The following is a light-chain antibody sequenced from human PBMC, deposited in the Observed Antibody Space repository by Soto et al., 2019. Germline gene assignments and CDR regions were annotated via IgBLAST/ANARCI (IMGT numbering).Light chain of an antibody. CDR1: QYIGSA. CDR3: QQYGDRPRT. CDR2: DAS. V-gene: IGKV3-15*01. Sequence: EVVLTQSPATLSVSPGDRATLSCRASQYIGSAVAWYHQRSGQAPRLLIFDASIRVPTTPARFSGSVSGTEFNLTISSLESEDFSVYFCQQYGDRPRTFGQGTKVEI. J-gene: IGKJ1*01.